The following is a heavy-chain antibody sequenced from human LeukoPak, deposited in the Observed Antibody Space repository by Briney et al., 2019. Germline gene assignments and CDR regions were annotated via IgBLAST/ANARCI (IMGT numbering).Heavy chain of an antibody. CDR2: ISYDGSNK. D-gene: IGHD6-25*01. J-gene: IGHJ4*02. CDR1: GFTFSSYA. Sequence: GGSLRLSCAASGFTFSSYAMHWVRQAPGKGLEWVAVISYDGSNKYYADSVKGRFTISRDNSKNTLYLQMDSLRVEDTGVYYCARDGGADWGQGTLVTVSS. V-gene: IGHV3-30-3*01. CDR3: ARDGGAD.